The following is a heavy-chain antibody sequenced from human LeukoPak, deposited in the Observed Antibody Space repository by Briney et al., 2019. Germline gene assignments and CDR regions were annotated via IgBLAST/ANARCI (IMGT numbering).Heavy chain of an antibody. Sequence: SETLSLTCTVSGGSLSSYYWSWIRQPPGKGLEWIGYIYYSGSTNYNPSLKSRVTISVDTSKNQFSLKLSSVTAADTAVYYCARAYSMRGAFDIWGHGTMVTVSS. D-gene: IGHD2-15*01. CDR1: GGSLSSYY. CDR3: ARAYSMRGAFDI. CDR2: IYYSGST. J-gene: IGHJ3*02. V-gene: IGHV4-59*01.